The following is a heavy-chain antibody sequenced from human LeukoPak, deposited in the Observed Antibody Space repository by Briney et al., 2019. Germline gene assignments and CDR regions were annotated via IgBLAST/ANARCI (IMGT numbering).Heavy chain of an antibody. J-gene: IGHJ3*02. CDR2: INHSGST. CDR3: ARRRGSITMVRGVRFAFDI. D-gene: IGHD3-10*01. V-gene: IGHV4-34*01. Sequence: SETLSLTCAVYGGSFSGYYWSWDRQPPGKGLEWIGEINHSGSTNYNPSLKSRVTISVDTSKNQFSLKLSSVTAADTAVYYCARRRGSITMVRGVRFAFDIWGQGTMVTVSS. CDR1: GGSFSGYY.